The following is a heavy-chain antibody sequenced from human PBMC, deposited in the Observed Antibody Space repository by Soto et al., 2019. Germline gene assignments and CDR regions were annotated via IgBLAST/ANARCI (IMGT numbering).Heavy chain of an antibody. V-gene: IGHV3-23*01. CDR2: ISDSGGTT. D-gene: IGHD5-12*01. Sequence: EVHLLESGGGLVQPGGSLRLSCAASGFTFSFYAMNWVRQAPGKGLEWVSGISDSGGTTYYADSVKGRFTISRDNYKNTLYLQMNSLRVEDTAVYYCARPDRDGYNYDYWGQGTLVTVSS. CDR1: GFTFSFYA. J-gene: IGHJ4*02. CDR3: ARPDRDGYNYDY.